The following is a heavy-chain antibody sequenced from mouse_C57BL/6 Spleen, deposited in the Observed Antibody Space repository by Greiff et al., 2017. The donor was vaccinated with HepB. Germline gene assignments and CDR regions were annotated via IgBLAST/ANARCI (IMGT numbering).Heavy chain of an antibody. CDR1: GYTFTDYY. Sequence: EVQLQQSGPELVKPGASVKISCKASGYTFTDYYMNWVKQSHGKSLEWIGDINPNNGGTSYNQKFKGKATLTVDKSSSTAYMELRSLTSEDSAVYYCARGFYSNYLYAMDYWGQGTSVTVSS. CDR3: ARGFYSNYLYAMDY. J-gene: IGHJ4*01. V-gene: IGHV1-26*01. CDR2: INPNNGGT. D-gene: IGHD2-5*01.